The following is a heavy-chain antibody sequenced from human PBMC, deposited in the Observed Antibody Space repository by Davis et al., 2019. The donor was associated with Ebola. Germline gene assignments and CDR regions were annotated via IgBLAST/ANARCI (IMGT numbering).Heavy chain of an antibody. CDR2: ISYDGSNK. CDR3: AREGPWLRLNY. J-gene: IGHJ4*02. CDR1: GFTFSSYG. Sequence: GESLKISCAASGFTFSSYGMHWVRQAPGKGLEWVAVISYDGSNKYYADSVKGRFTISRDNSKNTLYLQMNSLRAEDTAVYYCAREGPWLRLNYWGQGTLVTVSS. V-gene: IGHV3-30*03. D-gene: IGHD5-12*01.